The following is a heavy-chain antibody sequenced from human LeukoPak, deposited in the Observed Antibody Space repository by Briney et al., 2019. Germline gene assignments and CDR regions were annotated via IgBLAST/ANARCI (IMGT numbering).Heavy chain of an antibody. V-gene: IGHV3-48*01. CDR1: GLTFSTYS. CDR2: IISSSDTI. CDR3: GRVGGWTLDY. J-gene: IGHJ4*02. Sequence: PGGSLRLSCAASGLTFSTYSMNWVRQAPGKGLEWVSYIISSSDTIHYADSVKGRFTISRDNAKNSLFLQMNSLRVEDTAVYYCGRVGGWTLDYWGQGTLVTVSS. D-gene: IGHD3/OR15-3a*01.